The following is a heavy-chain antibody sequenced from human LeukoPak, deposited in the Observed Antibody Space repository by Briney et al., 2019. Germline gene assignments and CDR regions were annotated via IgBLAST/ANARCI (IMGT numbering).Heavy chain of an antibody. CDR1: GGSISSYY. CDR3: ATTNLMESYFDY. CDR2: IYYSGST. Sequence: SETLSLTCTVSGGSISSYYWSWIRQPPGKGLEWIGYIYYSGSTNYNPSLKSRVTISVDTSKNQFSLKLSSVTAADTAVYYCATTNLMESYFDYWGQGTLVTVSS. J-gene: IGHJ4*02. D-gene: IGHD3-3*01. V-gene: IGHV4-59*08.